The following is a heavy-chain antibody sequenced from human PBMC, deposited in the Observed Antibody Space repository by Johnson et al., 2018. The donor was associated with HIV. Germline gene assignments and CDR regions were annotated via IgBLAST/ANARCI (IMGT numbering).Heavy chain of an antibody. CDR2: IWYDGSNK. CDR3: AKEQWPLSPDAFDI. Sequence: QVQLVESGGGVVQPGRSLRLSCEASGITFSSYGMNWVRQAPGKGLEWVAVIWYDGSNKYYADSVKGRFTISRDNSKNTLYLQMNNLRLGDTAVYYCAKEQWPLSPDAFDIWGQGTMVTVSS. J-gene: IGHJ3*02. CDR1: GITFSSYG. D-gene: IGHD6-19*01. V-gene: IGHV3-33*06.